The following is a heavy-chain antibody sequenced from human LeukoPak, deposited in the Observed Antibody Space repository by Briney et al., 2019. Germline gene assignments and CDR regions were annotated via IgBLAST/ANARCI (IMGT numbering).Heavy chain of an antibody. CDR3: ATLAAAGLYFDY. J-gene: IGHJ4*02. V-gene: IGHV1-69*13. CDR2: IIPIFGTA. D-gene: IGHD6-13*01. CDR1: GGTFSSYA. Sequence: ASVKVSCKASGGTFSSYAISWVRQAPGQGLEWMGGIIPIFGTANYAQKFQGRVTITADESTSTAYMELSSLRPEDTAVYYCATLAAAGLYFDYWGQGTLVTVSS.